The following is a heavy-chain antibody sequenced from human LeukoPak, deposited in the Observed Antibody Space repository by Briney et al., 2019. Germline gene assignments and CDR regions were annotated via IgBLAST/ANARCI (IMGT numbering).Heavy chain of an antibody. CDR1: GYTFTSYG. D-gene: IGHD2-15*01. Sequence: ASVKVSCKASGYTFTSYGISWVRQAPGQGLDWMGWISAYNGNTNYAQKLQGRVTMTTDTSTSTAYMELRSLRSDDTAVYYCARGLGYCSGGSCYSPWFDPWGQGTLVTVSS. CDR2: ISAYNGNT. V-gene: IGHV1-18*01. J-gene: IGHJ5*02. CDR3: ARGLGYCSGGSCYSPWFDP.